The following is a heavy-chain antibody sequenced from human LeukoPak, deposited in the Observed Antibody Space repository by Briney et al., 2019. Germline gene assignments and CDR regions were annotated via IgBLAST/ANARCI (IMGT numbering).Heavy chain of an antibody. CDR1: GGSISSSSYY. CDR2: IYYSGST. V-gene: IGHV4-39*01. CDR3: ARLLVYCSSTSCSPFGAFDI. D-gene: IGHD2-2*01. Sequence: SETLSLTCTVSGGSISSSSYYWGWIRQPPGKGLEWIGSIYYSGSTYYNPSLKSRVTISVDTSKNQFSLKLSSVTAADTAVYYCARLLVYCSSTSCSPFGAFDIWGQGTMVTVSS. J-gene: IGHJ3*02.